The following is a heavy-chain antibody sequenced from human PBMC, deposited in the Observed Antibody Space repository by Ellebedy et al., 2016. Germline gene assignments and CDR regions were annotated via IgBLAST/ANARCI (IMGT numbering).Heavy chain of an antibody. CDR2: IIPIFGTA. D-gene: IGHD1-26*01. CDR1: GGTFSSYA. V-gene: IGHV1-69*13. CDR3: ARGSKELLRARGGGPFDY. J-gene: IGHJ4*02. Sequence: SVKVSCXASGGTFSSYAISWVRQAPGQGLEWMGGIIPIFGTANYAQKFQGRVTITADESTSTAYMELSSLRSEDTAVYYCARGSKELLRARGGGPFDYWGQGTLVTVSS.